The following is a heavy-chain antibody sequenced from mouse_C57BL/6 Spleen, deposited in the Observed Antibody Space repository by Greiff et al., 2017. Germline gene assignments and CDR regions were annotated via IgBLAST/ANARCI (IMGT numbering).Heavy chain of an antibody. Sequence: VQLQQSGAELAKPGASVKLSCKASGYTFTSYWMHWVKQRPGQGLEWIGYINPSSGYTKYNQKFKDKAPLTADKSSSTAYMQLSSLTYEDSAVYYCARKTTVFDYWGQGTTLTVSS. CDR1: GYTFTSYW. CDR2: INPSSGYT. D-gene: IGHD1-1*01. CDR3: ARKTTVFDY. J-gene: IGHJ2*01. V-gene: IGHV1-7*01.